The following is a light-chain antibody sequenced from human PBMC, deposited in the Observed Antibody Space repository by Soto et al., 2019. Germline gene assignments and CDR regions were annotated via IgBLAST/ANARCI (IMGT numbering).Light chain of an antibody. CDR1: QSINSY. CDR3: QQSYSTPYT. CDR2: AAS. V-gene: IGKV1-39*01. Sequence: DIQMTQSPSSLSASVGDRVTITCRASQSINSYLNWYQQKPGKAPKLLIYAASSLQSGVPSRFSGSESGTHFTRTISSLQPEDVATYYCQQSYSTPYTFGQANKLEIQ. J-gene: IGKJ2*01.